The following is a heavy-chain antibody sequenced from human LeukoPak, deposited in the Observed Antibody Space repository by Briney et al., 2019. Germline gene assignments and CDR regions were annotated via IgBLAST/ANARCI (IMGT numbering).Heavy chain of an antibody. J-gene: IGHJ4*02. D-gene: IGHD2-8*02. CDR3: ARDRRYCTGGTCYLDPYFDY. CDR1: GASISDYF. V-gene: IGHV4-59*13. CDR2: IYYKGDT. Sequence: PSETLSLTCTVSGASISDYFWSWIRQSPGKGLEWIGYIYYKGDTNYNPSLTSRVTISMNTSKNRFSLKLKSVTSADTAVYYCARDRRYCTGGTCYLDPYFDYWGQGTLVTVSS.